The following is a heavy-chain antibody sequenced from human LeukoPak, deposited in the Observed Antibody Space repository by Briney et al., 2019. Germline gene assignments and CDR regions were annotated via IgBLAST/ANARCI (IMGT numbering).Heavy chain of an antibody. Sequence: NPSETLSLTCAVYGGSFSGYYWSWIRQAPGKGLEWIGEINHSGSTNYNPSLKSRVTISVDTSKNQFSLKLSSVTAVDTAVYYCARTRGLRGFGLLAYWGQGTLVTVSS. J-gene: IGHJ4*02. CDR1: GGSFSGYY. CDR3: ARTRGLRGFGLLAY. CDR2: INHSGST. D-gene: IGHD5-12*01. V-gene: IGHV4-34*01.